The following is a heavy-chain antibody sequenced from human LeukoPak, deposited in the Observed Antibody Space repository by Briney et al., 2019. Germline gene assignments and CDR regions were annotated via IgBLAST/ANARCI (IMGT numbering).Heavy chain of an antibody. Sequence: SETLSLTCTVSGGSISSYYWSWIRQPPGKGLEWIGYIYYSGGTNYNPSLKSRVTISVDTSKNQFSLRLNSVTAADTAVYYCASARYYYYKYMDVWGKGTTVTVSS. CDR1: GGSISSYY. J-gene: IGHJ6*03. V-gene: IGHV4-59*01. CDR3: ASARYYYYKYMDV. CDR2: IYYSGGT.